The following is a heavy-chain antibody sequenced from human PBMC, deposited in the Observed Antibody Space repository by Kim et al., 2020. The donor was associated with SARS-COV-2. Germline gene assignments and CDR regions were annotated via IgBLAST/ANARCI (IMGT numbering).Heavy chain of an antibody. D-gene: IGHD3-16*01. V-gene: IGHV3-74*01. CDR3: AKGGPLWFGATP. J-gene: IGHJ5*02. Sequence: GGSLRLSCVASGINMSEYWMYWVRQAPGEGLMWVSRISGDGGRVNYADSVKGRFTVFRDDAKTTLFLKMNSLRVDDTATYYCAKGGPLWFGATPWG. CDR2: ISGDGGRV. CDR1: GINMSEYW.